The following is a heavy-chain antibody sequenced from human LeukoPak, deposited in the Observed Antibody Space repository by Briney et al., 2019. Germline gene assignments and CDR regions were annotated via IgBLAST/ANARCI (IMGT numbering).Heavy chain of an antibody. CDR2: ISSSGSTI. Sequence: GGSLRLSCAASGFTFSSYEMNWVRQAPGKGLEWVSYISSSGSTIYYEDSVKGRFTISRDNAKNSLYLQMNSLRAEDTAVYYCRCIVGAGIFDIWGQGTMVTVSS. CDR1: GFTFSSYE. V-gene: IGHV3-48*03. D-gene: IGHD1-26*01. CDR3: RCIVGAGIFDI. J-gene: IGHJ3*02.